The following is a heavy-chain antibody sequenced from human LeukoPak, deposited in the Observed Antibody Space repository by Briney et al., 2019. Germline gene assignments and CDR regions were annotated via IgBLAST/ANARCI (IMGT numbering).Heavy chain of an antibody. Sequence: GGSLRLSCAASEFSVGSNYMTWVRQAPGKGLEWVSLIYSGGSTYYADSVKGRFTISRDNSKNTLHLQMNSLRAEDTAVYYCARGAFIASKEDFFDYWGQGALVTVSS. CDR2: IYSGGST. D-gene: IGHD2-15*01. V-gene: IGHV3-53*03. J-gene: IGHJ4*02. CDR1: EFSVGSNY. CDR3: ARGAFIASKEDFFDY.